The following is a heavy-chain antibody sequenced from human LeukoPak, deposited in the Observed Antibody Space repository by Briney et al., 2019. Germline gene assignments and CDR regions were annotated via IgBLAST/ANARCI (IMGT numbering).Heavy chain of an antibody. CDR2: INQDGTEK. J-gene: IGHJ3*02. Sequence: GGSLRLSCGASRFTFSKYCMTWVRQAPGKGLEWAASINQDGTEKYYVDSVKGRFTISRDNAKNSLYLQMNSLIVDDTALYYCARDPYYYDSRGYYSVAFDIWGQGIKVTVSS. D-gene: IGHD3-22*01. CDR1: RFTFSKYC. V-gene: IGHV3-7*01. CDR3: ARDPYYYDSRGYYSVAFDI.